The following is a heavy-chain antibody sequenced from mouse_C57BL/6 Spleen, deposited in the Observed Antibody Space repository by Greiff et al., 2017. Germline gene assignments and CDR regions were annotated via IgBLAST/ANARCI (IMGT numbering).Heavy chain of an antibody. CDR2: IDPNSGGT. V-gene: IGHV1-72*01. J-gene: IGHJ4*01. D-gene: IGHD2-1*01. CDR1: GYTFTSYW. Sequence: VKLMEPGAELVKPGASVKLSCKASGYTFTSYWMHWVKQRPGRGLEWIGRIDPNSGGTKYNEKFKSKATLTVDKPSSTAYMQLSSLTSEDSAVYYCARSTMPNYYAMDYWGQGTSVTVSS. CDR3: ARSTMPNYYAMDY.